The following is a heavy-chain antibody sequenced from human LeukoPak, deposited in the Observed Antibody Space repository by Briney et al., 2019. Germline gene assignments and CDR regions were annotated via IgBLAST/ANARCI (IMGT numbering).Heavy chain of an antibody. V-gene: IGHV4-30-4*01. CDR1: GGSISSGDYY. D-gene: IGHD3-22*01. J-gene: IGHJ4*02. CDR3: ATHSSSYSYFDY. Sequence: SEALSLTCIVSGGSISSGDYYWSWIRQPPGKGLEWIGYIYYSGSTYYNPSLKSRITMSVDTSKNQFSLKLSSVTAADTAVYYCATHSSSYSYFDYWGQGTLVTVSS. CDR2: IYYSGST.